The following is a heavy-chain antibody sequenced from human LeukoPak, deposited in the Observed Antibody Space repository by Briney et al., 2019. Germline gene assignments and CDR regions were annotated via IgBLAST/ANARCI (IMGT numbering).Heavy chain of an antibody. V-gene: IGHV3-48*01. Sequence: GGSLRLSCAASGFTVSSNYMSWVRQAPGKGLEWVSYISSSSSTIYYADSVKGRFTISRDNAKNSLYLQMNSLRAEDTAVYYCARDRHRYSYDTGGYPPYWGQGTLVTVSS. CDR2: ISSSSSTI. CDR1: GFTVSSNY. D-gene: IGHD3-22*01. CDR3: ARDRHRYSYDTGGYPPY. J-gene: IGHJ4*02.